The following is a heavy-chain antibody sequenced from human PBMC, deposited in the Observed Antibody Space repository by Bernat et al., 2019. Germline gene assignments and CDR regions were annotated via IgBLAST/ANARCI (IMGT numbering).Heavy chain of an antibody. CDR3: AKKTGGLRNPFDY. Sequence: EVQLLESGGGLVQPGGSLRLSCAASGFTFSSYAMTWVRQAPGTGLEWVSAITESGGSAYYADSVKGRFTISRDNSKNMMYLQMNSLRAEDTAVYYCAKKTGGLRNPFDYWGQGTLVTVSS. CDR1: GFTFSSYA. CDR2: ITESGGSA. J-gene: IGHJ4*02. V-gene: IGHV3-23*01. D-gene: IGHD2-15*01.